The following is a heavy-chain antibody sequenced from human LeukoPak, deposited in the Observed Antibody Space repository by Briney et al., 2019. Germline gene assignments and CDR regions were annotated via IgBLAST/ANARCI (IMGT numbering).Heavy chain of an antibody. CDR3: ARTMVTAISKRPAVLDY. D-gene: IGHD2-21*02. CDR2: IYYSGST. Sequence: SSETLSLTCTVSGGSISSNSHYWGWIRQPPGKGLEWIGNIYYSGSTYYNPSLKSRIIISVDTSKNQFSLKLSSMTAADTAVYYRARTMVTAISKRPAVLDYWGQGTLVTVSS. V-gene: IGHV4-39*07. J-gene: IGHJ4*02. CDR1: GGSISSNSHY.